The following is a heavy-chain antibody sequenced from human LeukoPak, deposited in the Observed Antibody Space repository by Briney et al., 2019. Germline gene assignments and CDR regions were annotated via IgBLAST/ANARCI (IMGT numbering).Heavy chain of an antibody. V-gene: IGHV4-61*08. J-gene: IGHJ2*01. CDR2: IYTSGST. Sequence: ASETLSLTCTVSGGSISSGGYYWSWIRQHPGKGLEWIGYIYTSGSTNYNPSLKSRVTISVDTSKNQFSLKLSSVTAADTAVYYCARHKLQAGWYFDLWGRGTLVTVSS. CDR3: ARHKLQAGWYFDL. CDR1: GGSISSGGYY. D-gene: IGHD6-13*01.